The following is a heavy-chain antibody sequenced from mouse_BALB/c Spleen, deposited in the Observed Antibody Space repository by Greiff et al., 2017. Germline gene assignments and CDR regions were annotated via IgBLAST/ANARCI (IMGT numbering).Heavy chain of an antibody. V-gene: IGHV1-80*01. CDR1: GYAFSSYW. Sequence: VQLHQSGAELVRPGSSVKISCKASGYAFSSYWMNWVKQRPGQGLEWIGQIYPGDGDTNYNGKFKGKATLTADKSSSTAYMQLSSLTSEDSAVYFCATYGKMDYYAMDYWGQGTSVTVSS. J-gene: IGHJ4*01. CDR2: IYPGDGDT. CDR3: ATYGKMDYYAMDY. D-gene: IGHD2-1*01.